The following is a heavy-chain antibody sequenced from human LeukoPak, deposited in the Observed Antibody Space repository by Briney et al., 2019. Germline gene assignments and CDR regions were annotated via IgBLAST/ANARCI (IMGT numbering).Heavy chain of an antibody. CDR3: AKVPSYDYGDSDY. CDR2: ISGSGGST. V-gene: IGHV3-23*01. D-gene: IGHD4-17*01. Sequence: ETLSLTCTVSGDSISSYCWSWVRQAPGKGLEWVSAISGSGGSTYYADSVKGRFAISRDNSKNTLYLQMNSLRAEDTAVYYCAKVPSYDYGDSDYWGQGTLVTVSS. CDR1: GDSISSYC. J-gene: IGHJ4*02.